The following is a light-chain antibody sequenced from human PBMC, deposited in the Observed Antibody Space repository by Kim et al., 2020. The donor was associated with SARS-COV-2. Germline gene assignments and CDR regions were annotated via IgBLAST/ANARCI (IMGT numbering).Light chain of an antibody. J-gene: IGLJ2*01. CDR1: SSDVGGYNY. Sequence: GQSITISCTGTSSDVGGYNYVSWYQQHPGKAPKLMIYDVSNRPSVVSNRFSGSKSGNTASLTISGLQAEDEADYYCSSYTSSSTLLFGGGTQLTVL. CDR3: SSYTSSSTLL. CDR2: DVS. V-gene: IGLV2-14*03.